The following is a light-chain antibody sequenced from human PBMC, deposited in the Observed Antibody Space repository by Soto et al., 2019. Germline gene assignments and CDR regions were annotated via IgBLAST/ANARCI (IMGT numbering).Light chain of an antibody. CDR2: YDD. Sequence: QSVLSKPPSVSEAPRQRVTISCFGSRSNFGSNAVNWYQHLPGKDPQFVIYYDDLLPPGVSDRFSGSKSGTSASLAISGLQSDDEAYYYCAASDDGLNAMVFGGGTKLTVL. CDR3: AASDDGLNAMV. J-gene: IGLJ3*02. CDR1: RSNFGSNA. V-gene: IGLV1-36*01.